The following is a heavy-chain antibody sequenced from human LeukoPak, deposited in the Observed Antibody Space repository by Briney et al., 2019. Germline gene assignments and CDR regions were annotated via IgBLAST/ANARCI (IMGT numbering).Heavy chain of an antibody. CDR2: IKQDGSEK. J-gene: IGHJ4*02. D-gene: IGHD3-22*01. V-gene: IGHV3-7*03. Sequence: GGSLRLSCAASGFTFSSYWMSWVRQAPGKGLEWVANIKQDGSEKYYVDSVKGRFTISRDNAKNSLYLQMNSLRAEDTAVYYCAKLPAGYYYDSSSFQNPFDYWGQGTLVTVSS. CDR1: GFTFSSYW. CDR3: AKLPAGYYYDSSSFQNPFDY.